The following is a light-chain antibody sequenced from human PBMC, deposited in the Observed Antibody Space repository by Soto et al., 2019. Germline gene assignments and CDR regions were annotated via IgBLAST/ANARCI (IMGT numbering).Light chain of an antibody. V-gene: IGKV1-5*03. CDR3: QHYNSYSEA. J-gene: IGKJ1*01. CDR1: QTVSSW. Sequence: IQMTPSQSTLSGSVGDRVTNTRRASQTVSSWVARYQQKPGKAPKLLIYKASTLKSGVPSRFSGSGSGTEFTLTISSLQPDDFATYYCQHYNSYSEAFGQGTKVDIK. CDR2: KAS.